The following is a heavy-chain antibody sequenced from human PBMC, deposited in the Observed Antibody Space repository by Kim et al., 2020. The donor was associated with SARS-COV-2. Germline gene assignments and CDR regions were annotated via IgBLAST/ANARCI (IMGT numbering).Heavy chain of an antibody. V-gene: IGHV4-59*01. Sequence: SETLSLTCTVSGGSISSYYWSWIRQPPGKGLEWIGYIYYSGSTNYNPSLKSRVTISVDTSKNQFSLKLSSVTAADTAVYYCARAPDFWSGYTYYYYYMDVWGKGTTVTVSS. D-gene: IGHD3-3*01. J-gene: IGHJ6*03. CDR2: IYYSGST. CDR3: ARAPDFWSGYTYYYYYMDV. CDR1: GGSISSYY.